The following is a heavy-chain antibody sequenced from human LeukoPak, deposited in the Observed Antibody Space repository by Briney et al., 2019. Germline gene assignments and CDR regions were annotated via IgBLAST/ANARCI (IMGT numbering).Heavy chain of an antibody. CDR3: ASFVVVPADSLFDY. CDR1: GGSISSYY. CDR2: IYHSGST. J-gene: IGHJ4*02. V-gene: IGHV4-59*08. D-gene: IGHD2-2*01. Sequence: PSETLSLTCTVSGGSISSYYWSWIRQPPGKGLEWIGSIYHSGSTYYNPSLKSRVTISVDTSKNQFSLKLSSVTAADTAVYYCASFVVVPADSLFDYWGQGTLVTVSS.